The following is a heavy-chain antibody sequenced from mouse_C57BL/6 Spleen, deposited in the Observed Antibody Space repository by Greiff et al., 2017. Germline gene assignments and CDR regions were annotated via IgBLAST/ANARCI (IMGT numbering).Heavy chain of an antibody. V-gene: IGHV14-4*01. CDR2: IDPENGDT. CDR3: TSYDYDVNAY. CDR1: GFNIKDDY. Sequence: EVKLVESGAELVRPGASVKLSCTASGFNIKDDYMHWVKQRPEQGLEWIGWIDPENGDTEYASKFQGKATITADTSSNTAYLQLSSLTSEDTAVYYCTSYDYDVNAYWGQGTLVTVSA. D-gene: IGHD2-4*01. J-gene: IGHJ3*01.